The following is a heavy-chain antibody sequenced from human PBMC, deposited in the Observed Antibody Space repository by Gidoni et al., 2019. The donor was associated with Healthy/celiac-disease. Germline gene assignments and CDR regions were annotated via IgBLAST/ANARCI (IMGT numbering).Heavy chain of an antibody. D-gene: IGHD6-19*01. J-gene: IGHJ4*02. CDR3: ARDMGSGWNFDY. V-gene: IGHV3-48*03. Sequence: EVQLVESGGGLVQPGGSLRLSCAAPGFTFSSYEMNWVRQAPGKGLEWVSYISRSGSTIYYADSVKGRFTISRDNAKNSLYLQMNSLRAEDTAVYYCARDMGSGWNFDYWGQGTLVTVSS. CDR1: GFTFSSYE. CDR2: ISRSGSTI.